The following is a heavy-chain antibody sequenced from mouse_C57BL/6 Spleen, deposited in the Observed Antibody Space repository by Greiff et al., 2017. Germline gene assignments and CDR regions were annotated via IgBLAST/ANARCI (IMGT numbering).Heavy chain of an antibody. Sequence: EVQGVESGEGLVKPGGSLKLSCAASGFTFSSYAMSWVRQTPEKRLVWVAYISSGGDYIYYAATVKGRFTISRDNARNTLYLQMSSLKSEDTAMYYFTRSYYSNYVRYFDVWGTGTTVTVSS. CDR1: GFTFSSYA. V-gene: IGHV5-9-1*02. J-gene: IGHJ1*03. D-gene: IGHD2-5*01. CDR2: ISSGGDYI. CDR3: TRSYYSNYVRYFDV.